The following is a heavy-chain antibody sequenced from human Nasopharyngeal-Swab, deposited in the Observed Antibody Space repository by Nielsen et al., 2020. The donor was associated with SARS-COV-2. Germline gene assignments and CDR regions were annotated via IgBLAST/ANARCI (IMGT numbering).Heavy chain of an antibody. CDR3: ATNSSSWGGFDY. CDR1: GFTFSSYG. Sequence: GGSLRLSCAASGFTFSSYGMSWVRQAPGKGLEWVSAISGSGDNTYYADSMKGRFTISRDNSKNTLYLQTNSLRVEDTAVYYCATNSSSWGGFDYWGQGTLVTVSS. CDR2: ISGSGDNT. J-gene: IGHJ4*02. V-gene: IGHV3-23*01. D-gene: IGHD6-13*01.